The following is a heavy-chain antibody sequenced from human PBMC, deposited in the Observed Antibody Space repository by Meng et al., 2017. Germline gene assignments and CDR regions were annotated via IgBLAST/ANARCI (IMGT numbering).Heavy chain of an antibody. Sequence: GGSLRLSCAASGFTFSSYGMPWVRKAPGKGLEWVAVIGYDGSNKYYADSVKGRFTISRDNSKNTLYLKMNSLGAEDTAVYYCARDDYDSSGYYDYWGQGTLVTVSS. CDR2: IGYDGSNK. CDR3: ARDDYDSSGYYDY. D-gene: IGHD3-22*01. CDR1: GFTFSSYG. V-gene: IGHV3-33*01. J-gene: IGHJ4*02.